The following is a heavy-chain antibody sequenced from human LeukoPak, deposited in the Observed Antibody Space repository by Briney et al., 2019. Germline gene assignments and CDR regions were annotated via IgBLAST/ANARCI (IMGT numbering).Heavy chain of an antibody. CDR1: GFTFSSYW. V-gene: IGHV3-74*01. Sequence: GGSLRLSCAAPGFTFSSYWMHWVRQVPGKGLVWVARINPGGSSITYADSVKGRFTISRDNAKNTLYLQMDSLRAEDTGVYYCARSNQADDYWGQGTLVTVSS. D-gene: IGHD1-14*01. J-gene: IGHJ4*02. CDR2: INPGGSSI. CDR3: ARSNQADDY.